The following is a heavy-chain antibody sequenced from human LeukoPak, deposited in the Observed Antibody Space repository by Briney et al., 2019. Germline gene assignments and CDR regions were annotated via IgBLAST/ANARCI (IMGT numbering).Heavy chain of an antibody. CDR1: GFTFSSYG. CDR2: ISGSGGST. J-gene: IGHJ4*02. V-gene: IGHV3-23*01. CDR3: AKYLEWELPHWDY. Sequence: QSGGTLRLSCAASGFTFSSYGMSWVRQAPGKGLEWVSAISGSGGSTYYADSVKGRFTISRDNSKNTLYLQMNSLRAEDTAVYYCAKYLEWELPHWDYWGQGTLVTVSS. D-gene: IGHD1-26*01.